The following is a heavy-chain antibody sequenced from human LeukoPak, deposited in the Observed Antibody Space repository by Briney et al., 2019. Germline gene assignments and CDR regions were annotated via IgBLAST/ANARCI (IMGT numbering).Heavy chain of an antibody. J-gene: IGHJ4*02. Sequence: SETLSLTCTVSGDSIRRSGYYWGRIRQPPGKGLEWIGTIHYSGSTYYNPSLKSRVTISVDTSKNQFSLKLSSVTAADTAVYYCARLGLLWFGELSDYWGQGTLVTVSS. V-gene: IGHV4-39*01. CDR3: ARLGLLWFGELSDY. D-gene: IGHD3-10*01. CDR2: IHYSGST. CDR1: GDSIRRSGYY.